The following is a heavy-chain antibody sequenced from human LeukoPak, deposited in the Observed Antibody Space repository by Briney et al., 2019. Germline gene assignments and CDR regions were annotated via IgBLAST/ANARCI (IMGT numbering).Heavy chain of an antibody. Sequence: SETLSLTCTVSGVSINSHYWSWIRQPPGKGLEWIGFIYDSGSANYKSSLKSRVSMSVDTSKNQVSLKLNSVTAADTAVYYCARVQGGPSLYYFDYWGQGTLVTVSS. CDR1: GVSINSHY. CDR3: ARVQGGPSLYYFDY. D-gene: IGHD2-15*01. J-gene: IGHJ4*02. CDR2: IYDSGSA. V-gene: IGHV4-59*11.